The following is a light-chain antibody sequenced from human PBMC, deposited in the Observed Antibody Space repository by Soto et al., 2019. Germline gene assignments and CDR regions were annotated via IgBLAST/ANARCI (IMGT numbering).Light chain of an antibody. V-gene: IGKV1-5*03. Sequence: DIQMTQSPSTLSASVGDRVTITCRASQTFSGWLAWYQQRPGKAPKLLIYKASTLESGVPSRFSGSGSGTEFTLTISSLQPDDFATYYCQQYDSFPRTFGGGTKVEIK. J-gene: IGKJ4*01. CDR1: QTFSGW. CDR3: QQYDSFPRT. CDR2: KAS.